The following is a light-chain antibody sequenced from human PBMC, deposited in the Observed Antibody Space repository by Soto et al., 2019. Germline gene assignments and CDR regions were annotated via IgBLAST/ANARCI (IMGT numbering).Light chain of an antibody. V-gene: IGLV2-14*01. J-gene: IGLJ1*01. CDR3: SSYTSDSSYV. CDR1: SSDVGLYDY. Sequence: QSLVTQPASVSLSPGQSITISCTGTSSDVGLYDYVSWYQQHPGKAPQLMIYAVSNRPSGVSNRFSASKSGNTASLFISGLQAEDEADYYCSSYTSDSSYVFGSGTKVTVL. CDR2: AVS.